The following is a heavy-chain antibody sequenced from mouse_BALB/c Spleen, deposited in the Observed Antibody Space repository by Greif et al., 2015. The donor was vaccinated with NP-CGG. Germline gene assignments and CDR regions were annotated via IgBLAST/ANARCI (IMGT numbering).Heavy chain of an antibody. D-gene: IGHD1-1*01. J-gene: IGHJ2*01. CDR3: ARDYYGSGYFDY. V-gene: IGHV5-15*02. Sequence: EVMLVESGGGLVQLGGSRKLSCAASGFTFSDYGMAWVRQAPGKGPEWVAFISNLAYSIYYADTVTGRFTISRENAKNTLYLEMSSLRSEDTAMYYCARDYYGSGYFDYWGQGTTLTVSS. CDR2: ISNLAYSI. CDR1: GFTFSDYG.